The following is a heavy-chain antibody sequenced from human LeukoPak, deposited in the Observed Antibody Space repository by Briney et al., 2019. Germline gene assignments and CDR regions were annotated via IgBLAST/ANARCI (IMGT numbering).Heavy chain of an antibody. J-gene: IGHJ4*02. CDR2: IYYSGST. CDR1: GGSISSGGYS. Sequence: SETLSLTCTVSGGSISSGGYSWSWIRQHPGKGLEWIGYIYYSGSTYYNPSLKSRVTISVDTSKNQFSLKLSSVTAADTAVYYCAREPVTTAPFDYWGQGTLVTVSS. CDR3: AREPVTTAPFDY. D-gene: IGHD4-17*01. V-gene: IGHV4-31*03.